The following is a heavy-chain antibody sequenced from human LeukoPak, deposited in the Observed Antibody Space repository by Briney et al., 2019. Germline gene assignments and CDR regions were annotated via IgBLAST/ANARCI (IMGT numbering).Heavy chain of an antibody. CDR2: ISGSGGST. V-gene: IGHV3-23*01. Sequence: GGSWRLSFEASGFTFSSYALSGVGQAPGKGLEWVSAISGSGGSTYYADSVKGRFTISRDNSKNTLYLQMNSLRAEDTAVYYCVMVVTPSWGQGTLVTVSS. CDR3: VMVVTPS. J-gene: IGHJ4*02. CDR1: GFTFSSYA. D-gene: IGHD4-23*01.